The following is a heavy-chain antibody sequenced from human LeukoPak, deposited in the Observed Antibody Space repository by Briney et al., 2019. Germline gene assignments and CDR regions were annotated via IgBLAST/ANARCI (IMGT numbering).Heavy chain of an antibody. V-gene: IGHV4-59*08. D-gene: IGHD3-10*01. CDR1: GFTFSSYA. CDR2: IYYSGST. CDR3: ASNYYGSGSLDY. Sequence: PGGSLRLSCSSSGFTFSSYAMHWVRQAPGKGLEWIGYIYYSGSTYYNPSLKSRVTISVDTSKNQFSLKLSSVTAADTAVYYCASNYYGSGSLDYWGQGNLVTVSS. J-gene: IGHJ4*02.